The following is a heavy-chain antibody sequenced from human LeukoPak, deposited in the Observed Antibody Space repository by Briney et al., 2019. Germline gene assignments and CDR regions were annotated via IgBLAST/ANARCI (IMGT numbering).Heavy chain of an antibody. V-gene: IGHV3-23*01. J-gene: IGHJ4*02. Sequence: GESLRLSCAASEFTFNSYAMSWVRQAPGKGLEWVSTIAGSGGSTYYADSVKGRFTISRDNSNNALYLQMDSLRPEDTAVYYCAKSRAALVVRGVGPHSWGQGTLVTVSS. CDR3: AKSRAALVVRGVGPHS. D-gene: IGHD3-10*01. CDR2: IAGSGGST. CDR1: EFTFNSYA.